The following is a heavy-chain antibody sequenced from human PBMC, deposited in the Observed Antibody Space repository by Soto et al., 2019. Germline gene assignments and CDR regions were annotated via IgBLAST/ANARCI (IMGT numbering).Heavy chain of an antibody. D-gene: IGHD4-17*01. V-gene: IGHV3-21*01. J-gene: IGHJ3*02. CDR3: SRGSRGDYGAFDI. CDR1: GFTFSSYS. CDR2: ISSSSSYI. Sequence: EVQLVESGGGLVKPGGSLRLSCAASGFTFSSYSMNWVRQAPGKGLEWVSAISSSSSYIYYADSVKGRFTISRDNAKNSLYLQMNSLRAEYTAVYYCSRGSRGDYGAFDIWGQGTMVTVSS.